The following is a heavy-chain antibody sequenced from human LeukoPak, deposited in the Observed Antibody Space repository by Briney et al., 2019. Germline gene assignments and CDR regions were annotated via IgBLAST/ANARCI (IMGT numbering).Heavy chain of an antibody. CDR2: IYYSGST. V-gene: IGHV4-39*01. CDR1: SGSISSSSYY. Sequence: SETLSLTCTVSSGSISSSSYYWGWIRQPPGKGLEWIGSIYYSGSTYYNPSLKSRVTISLDTSKNQFSLKLTSVTAADTAVYCCARGDYDYWGQGTLVTVSS. D-gene: IGHD4-17*01. CDR3: ARGDYDY. J-gene: IGHJ4*02.